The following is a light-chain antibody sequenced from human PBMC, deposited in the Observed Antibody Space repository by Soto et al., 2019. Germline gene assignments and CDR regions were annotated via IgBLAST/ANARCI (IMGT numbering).Light chain of an antibody. CDR3: QQYNSYSGM. V-gene: IGKV1-17*01. J-gene: IGKJ1*01. Sequence: DIQMTQSPSSLSASVGDRFTITGRSSQGIRNDLGWYQQKPGKAPKRLIYAASSLQSGVPSRFSGNGSGTEFTLTISGLQPDDFASYYCQQYNSYSGMFGQGTKVDIK. CDR1: QGIRND. CDR2: AAS.